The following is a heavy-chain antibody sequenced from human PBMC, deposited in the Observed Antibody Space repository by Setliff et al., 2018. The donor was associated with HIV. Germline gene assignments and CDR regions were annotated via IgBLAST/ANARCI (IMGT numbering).Heavy chain of an antibody. CDR3: ATDRTQTGISMVRGRLTDPARYPLDY. CDR2: INVYSGDT. V-gene: IGHV1-18*01. J-gene: IGHJ4*02. D-gene: IGHD3-10*01. CDR1: GYPFNNFG. Sequence: ASVKVSCKASGYPFNNFGISWVRQAPGQGLEWLAWINVYSGDTNSAQRFQGRVTMARDASTGTAYMELRNLRSDDTAVYYCATDRTQTGISMVRGRLTDPARYPLDYWGPGTLVT.